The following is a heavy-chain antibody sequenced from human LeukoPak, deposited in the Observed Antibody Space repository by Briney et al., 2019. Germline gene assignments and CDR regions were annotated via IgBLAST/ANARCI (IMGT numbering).Heavy chain of an antibody. CDR2: ISGSDGST. CDR1: GFTFSNYA. J-gene: IGHJ6*02. V-gene: IGHV3-23*01. D-gene: IGHD6-13*01. Sequence: GGSLRLSCAASGFTFSNYAMSWVRQAPGKGLEWVSGISGSDGSTYYADSVKGRFAISRDNSKNTLYLQMNSLRAEDTAVYYCAKVGQDSSSWYEYYYYYYGMDVWGQGTTVTVSS. CDR3: AKVGQDSSSWYEYYYYYYGMDV.